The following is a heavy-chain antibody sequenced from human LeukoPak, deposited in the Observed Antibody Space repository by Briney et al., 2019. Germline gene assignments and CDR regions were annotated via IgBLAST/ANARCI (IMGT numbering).Heavy chain of an antibody. D-gene: IGHD3-22*01. Sequence: VKPSETLSLTCTVSGGSISNYYWSWIRQPPGKGLEWIGHMYYSGTTNYNPSLKSRVTISAVTSKNQFSLKLNSVTAADTAVYFCARDQYYYNSRGYYFGMDVWGQGTTVTVSS. CDR3: ARDQYYYNSRGYYFGMDV. CDR2: MYYSGTT. CDR1: GGSISNYY. J-gene: IGHJ6*02. V-gene: IGHV4-59*01.